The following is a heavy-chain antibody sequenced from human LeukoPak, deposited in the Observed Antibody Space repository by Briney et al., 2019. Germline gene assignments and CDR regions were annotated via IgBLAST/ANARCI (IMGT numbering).Heavy chain of an antibody. J-gene: IGHJ4*02. CDR2: IYYSGST. CDR1: VGSFSGYY. D-gene: IGHD2-2*01. CDR3: ARHSWGGTRNFDY. V-gene: IGHV4-34*01. Sequence: PSETLSLTCAVYVGSFSGYYWTWIRQPPGKGLEWIGSIYYSGSTYYNPSLKSRVTISVDTSKNQFSLKLSSVTAADTAVYYCARHSWGGTRNFDYWGQGTLVTVSS.